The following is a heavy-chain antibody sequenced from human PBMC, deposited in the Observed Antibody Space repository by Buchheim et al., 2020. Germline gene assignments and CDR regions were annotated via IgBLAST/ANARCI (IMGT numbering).Heavy chain of an antibody. CDR3: ARGGSDPPSTMGYFDY. CDR2: INPTTGAT. Sequence: QVQLVQSGTEVKKPESSVKVSCKSSGDTFSYALSWVRQAPGQGLEWLGQINPTTGATKYAQKFQGRVTIAAAKPTTKVYMELRGLKSDDTALYFCARGGSDPPSTMGYFDYWGQGT. V-gene: IGHV1-69*06. CDR1: GDTFSYA. D-gene: IGHD3-10*01. J-gene: IGHJ4*02.